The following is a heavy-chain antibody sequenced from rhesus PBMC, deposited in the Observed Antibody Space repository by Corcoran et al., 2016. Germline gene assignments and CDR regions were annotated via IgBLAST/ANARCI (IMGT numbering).Heavy chain of an antibody. J-gene: IGHJ4*01. Sequence: QVQLQESGPGLVKPSETLSLTCAVSGGSVSSSNWWSWIRQPPGKGLEWIGYISGSIGSTYYNPSLKGRVTISTDTAKNQFSLKLSSVTAADTAVYYCARDTVTKGFDYWGQGVLVTVSS. CDR3: ARDTVTKGFDY. CDR1: GGSVSSSNW. D-gene: IGHD4-23*01. V-gene: IGHV4-65*01. CDR2: ISGSIGST.